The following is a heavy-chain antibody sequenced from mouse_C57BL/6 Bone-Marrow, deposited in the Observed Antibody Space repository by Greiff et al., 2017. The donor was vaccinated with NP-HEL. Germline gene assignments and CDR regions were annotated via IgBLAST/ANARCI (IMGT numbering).Heavy chain of an antibody. CDR2: IRNKANGYTT. V-gene: IGHV7-3*01. Sequence: EVKVEEFGGGLVQPGGSLSLSCAASGFTFTDYYMSWVRQPPGKALEWLGFIRNKANGYTTEYSASVKGRFTISRDNSQSILYLQMNALRAEDSATYYCARPDGSRYFDVWGTGTTVTVSS. D-gene: IGHD2-3*01. CDR3: ARPDGSRYFDV. J-gene: IGHJ1*03. CDR1: GFTFTDYY.